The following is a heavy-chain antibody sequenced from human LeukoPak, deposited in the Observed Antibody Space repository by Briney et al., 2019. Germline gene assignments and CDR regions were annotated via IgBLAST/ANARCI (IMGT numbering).Heavy chain of an antibody. J-gene: IGHJ5*02. Sequence: PSETLSLTCTVSGDSISTYYWSWIRQPPGKGLEWIGYIYYRVTSDYNPSLKSRVTMSVDMSTRQISLKLSSVTAADTAVYYCARARLGELLGVYWFDPWGQGTLVTVSS. CDR1: GDSISTYY. CDR3: ARARLGELLGVYWFDP. CDR2: IYYRVTS. V-gene: IGHV4-59*01. D-gene: IGHD3-10*01.